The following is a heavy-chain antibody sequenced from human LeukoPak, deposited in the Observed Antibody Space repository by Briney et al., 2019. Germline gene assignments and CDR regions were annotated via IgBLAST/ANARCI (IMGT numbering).Heavy chain of an antibody. V-gene: IGHV4-34*01. D-gene: IGHD3-3*01. CDR3: ARCDFWSGYAPAYFDY. J-gene: IGHJ4*02. Sequence: SETLSLTCAVYGGSFSGYYWSWIRQPPGKGLEWIGEINHSGSTNYNPSLKSRVTISVDTSKNQFSLRLSSVTAADTAVYYCARCDFWSGYAPAYFDYWGQGTLVTVSS. CDR1: GGSFSGYY. CDR2: INHSGST.